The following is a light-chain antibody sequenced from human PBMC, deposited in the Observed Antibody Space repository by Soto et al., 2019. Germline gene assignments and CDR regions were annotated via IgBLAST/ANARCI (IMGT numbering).Light chain of an antibody. CDR2: RAS. Sequence: DIQMTQSPSTLSASVGDRVTITCRASQRISNWLAWYQQKPGKAPKLLIYRASTLESGVPSRFSGSGSGTEFTLTISSLQTADFVTYFSQLYNTQSGTFGPGTKVDIK. V-gene: IGKV1-5*03. CDR3: QLYNTQSGT. CDR1: QRISNW. J-gene: IGKJ3*01.